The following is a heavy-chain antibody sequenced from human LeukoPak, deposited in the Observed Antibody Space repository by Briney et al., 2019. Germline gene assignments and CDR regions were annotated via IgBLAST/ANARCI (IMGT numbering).Heavy chain of an antibody. Sequence: KVSCKASGYTFTSYWIGWVRQMPGKGLECMGIIYPGDSDTRYSPSSQGQVTISADKSISTAYPQWSSLKASDTAMYYCVSSGWSFDIWGQGTMVTVSS. D-gene: IGHD3-22*01. CDR1: GYTFTSYW. V-gene: IGHV5-51*01. CDR2: IYPGDSDT. J-gene: IGHJ3*02. CDR3: VSSGWSFDI.